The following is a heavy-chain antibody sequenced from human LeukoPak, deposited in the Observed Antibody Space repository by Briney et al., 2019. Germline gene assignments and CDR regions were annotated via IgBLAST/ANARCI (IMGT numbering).Heavy chain of an antibody. J-gene: IGHJ3*02. D-gene: IGHD1-26*01. CDR1: GYTFTSYY. CDR2: INPSGGST. CDR3: VLVGATVLNAFDI. V-gene: IGHV1-46*01. Sequence: ASVKVSCKASGYTFTSYYMHWVRQAPGQGLEWMGIINPSGGSTSYAQKFQGRVTMTRDTSTSTVYMELSSLRSEDTAVYYCVLVGATVLNAFDIWGQGTMVTVSS.